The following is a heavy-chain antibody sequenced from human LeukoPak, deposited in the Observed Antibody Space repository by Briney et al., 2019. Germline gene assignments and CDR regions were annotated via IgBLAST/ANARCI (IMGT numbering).Heavy chain of an antibody. D-gene: IGHD3-10*01. CDR2: IYYSGST. CDR1: GGSISSYY. Sequence: PSETLSLTCTVSGGSISSYYWSWIRQPPGKGLEWIGYIYYSGSTNYNPSLKSRVTISVDTSKNQSSLKLSSVTAADTAVYYCARFEAENGVDYWGQGTLVTVSS. V-gene: IGHV4-59*01. J-gene: IGHJ4*02. CDR3: ARFEAENGVDY.